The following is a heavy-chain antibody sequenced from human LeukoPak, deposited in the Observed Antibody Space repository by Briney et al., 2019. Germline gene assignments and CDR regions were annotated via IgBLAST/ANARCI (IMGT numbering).Heavy chain of an antibody. CDR1: GFTFSDYY. J-gene: IGHJ5*02. V-gene: IGHV3-11*01. CDR2: ISTGGRTI. CDR3: ARGGNAWFDP. Sequence: GGSLRLSCAASGFTFSDYYMSWVRQAPGKGPEWPSCISTGGRTIYDADSVKGRFTISRDDSKNTLYLQMNNLRAEDTALYYCARGGNAWFDPWGQGTQVTVSS.